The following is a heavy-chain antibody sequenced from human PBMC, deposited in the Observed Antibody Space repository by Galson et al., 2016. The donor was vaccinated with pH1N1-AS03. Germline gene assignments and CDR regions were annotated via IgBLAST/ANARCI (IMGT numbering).Heavy chain of an antibody. V-gene: IGHV4-4*02. Sequence: TLSLTCAVSGDSISSNHWWTWVRQPPGKGLEWIAEIYHNGNSNYNPTLKSRVSISVDKSKNQFSLNLSSVTAADTAVYYCARAGQRHRVGDYWGHGTLVTVSS. CDR2: IYHNGNS. J-gene: IGHJ4*01. D-gene: IGHD6-25*01. CDR3: ARAGQRHRVGDY. CDR1: GDSISSNHW.